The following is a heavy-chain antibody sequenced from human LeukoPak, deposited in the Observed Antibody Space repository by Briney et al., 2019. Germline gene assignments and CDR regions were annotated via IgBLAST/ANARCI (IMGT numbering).Heavy chain of an antibody. D-gene: IGHD3-22*01. CDR1: GGSISIGGYS. V-gene: IGHV4-30-2*01. Sequence: SQTPSLTFTVSGGSISIGGYSCRWIRQPPGKVLECIRYIYHIVSTYYNPSLKSRFTISVDMSNNQFSLKLSSVTAADTAVYYCASSHYYDSSGTPDWFAPWGQGTLVTVSS. CDR2: IYHIVST. CDR3: ASSHYYDSSGTPDWFAP. J-gene: IGHJ5*02.